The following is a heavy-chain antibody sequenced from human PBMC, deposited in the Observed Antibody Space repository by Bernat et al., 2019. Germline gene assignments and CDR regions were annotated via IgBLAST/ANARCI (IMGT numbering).Heavy chain of an antibody. CDR3: AREHLSGWFDP. CDR2: ISYDGSNK. V-gene: IGHV3-30*03. CDR1: GFTFSSYG. D-gene: IGHD3-10*01. J-gene: IGHJ5*02. Sequence: QVQLVESGGGVVQPGRSLRLSCAASGFTFSSYGMHWVRQAPGKGLEWVAVISYDGSNKYYADSVKGRFTISRDNSKNTLYLQMNSLRAEDTAVYYCAREHLSGWFDPWGQGTLVTVSS.